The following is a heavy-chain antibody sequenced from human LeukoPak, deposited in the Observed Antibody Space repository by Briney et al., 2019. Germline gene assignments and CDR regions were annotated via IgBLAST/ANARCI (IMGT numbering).Heavy chain of an antibody. D-gene: IGHD4-17*01. CDR2: ISNYNGIT. J-gene: IGHJ4*02. CDR3: ARDHYDYGDSRTIDY. V-gene: IGHV1-18*01. Sequence: ASVKVSCKASGYTFTSYGVNWVRQAPGQGLEWMGWISNYNGITNYAQKLQGRVTMTTDTSTNTAYMELRGLRSDDTAVYYCARDHYDYGDSRTIDYWGQGTLVTVSS. CDR1: GYTFTSYG.